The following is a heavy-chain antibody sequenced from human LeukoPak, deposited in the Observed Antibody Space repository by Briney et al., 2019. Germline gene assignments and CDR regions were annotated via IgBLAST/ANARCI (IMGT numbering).Heavy chain of an antibody. CDR2: ISAYNGNT. D-gene: IGHD2-21*02. CDR1: GYTFTSYG. J-gene: IGHJ4*02. V-gene: IGHV1-18*01. Sequence: ASVKVSCKASGYTFTSYGISGVRQAPGQGLEWMGWISAYNGNTNYAQKLQGRVTMTTDTSTSTAYMELRSLRSDDTAVYYCARDCGGDCYSMENFDYWGQGTLVTVSS. CDR3: ARDCGGDCYSMENFDY.